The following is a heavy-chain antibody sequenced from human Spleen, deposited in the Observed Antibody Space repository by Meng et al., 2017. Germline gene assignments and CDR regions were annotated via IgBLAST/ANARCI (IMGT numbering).Heavy chain of an antibody. CDR1: GYTFTGYY. J-gene: IGHJ4*02. CDR3: ARVSYYDSSGYYYNY. D-gene: IGHD3-22*01. Sequence: ASVNVSCKASGYTFTGYYMHWVRQAPGQGLEWMGRINPNSGGTNYAQKFQGRVTMTRDTSISTAYMELSRLRTDDTAVYYCARVSYYDSSGYYYNYWGQGTLVTVSS. CDR2: INPNSGGT. V-gene: IGHV1-2*06.